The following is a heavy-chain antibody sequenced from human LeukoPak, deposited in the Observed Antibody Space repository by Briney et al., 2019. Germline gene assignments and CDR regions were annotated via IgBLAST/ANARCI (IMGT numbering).Heavy chain of an antibody. Sequence: PSETLSLTCTVSGGSISSYHWSWIRQPAGKGLEGIGRIYTSGSINYNPSLKSRVTMSVDTSKNQFSLNLSSVTAADTAVYYCARDMGNYYDSSGPGFYYMDVWGKGTTVTVSS. J-gene: IGHJ6*03. V-gene: IGHV4-4*07. CDR3: ARDMGNYYDSSGPGFYYMDV. D-gene: IGHD3-22*01. CDR1: GGSISSYH. CDR2: IYTSGSI.